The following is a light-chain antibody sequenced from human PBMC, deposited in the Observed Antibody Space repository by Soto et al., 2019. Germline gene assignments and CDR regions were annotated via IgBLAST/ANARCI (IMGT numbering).Light chain of an antibody. Sequence: DILVTPTPLSLSLTPGQPAPLPFKSFPSPLHSDGKTYLYWYLQKPGQPPQLLIYEVSNRFSGVPDRFSGSGSGTDFTLKISRVEAEDVGVYYCMQSIQLPLTFGGGTKVDIK. J-gene: IGKJ4*01. V-gene: IGKV2D-29*01. CDR1: PSPLHSDGKTY. CDR2: EVS. CDR3: MQSIQLPLT.